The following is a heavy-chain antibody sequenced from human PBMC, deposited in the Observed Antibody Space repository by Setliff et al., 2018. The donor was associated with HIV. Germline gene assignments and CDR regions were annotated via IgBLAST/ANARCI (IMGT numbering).Heavy chain of an antibody. Sequence: SETLSLTCTVSGGSISSSTYYWGWIRQPPGKGLEWIGAVDYGGTTYYNPSLKSRLTISVDTSKNLFSLRVTSVTAADTAVYYCARHVPDYDFWSGSPAHYYYYYMDVWGKGTTVTVSS. D-gene: IGHD3-3*01. CDR1: GGSISSSTYY. V-gene: IGHV4-39*01. J-gene: IGHJ6*04. CDR2: VDYGGTT. CDR3: ARHVPDYDFWSGSPAHYYYYYMDV.